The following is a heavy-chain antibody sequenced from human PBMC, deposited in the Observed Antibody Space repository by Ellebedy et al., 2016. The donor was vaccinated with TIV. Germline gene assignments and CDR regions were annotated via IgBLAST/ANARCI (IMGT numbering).Heavy chain of an antibody. CDR1: GFTFSSYS. V-gene: IGHV3-21*01. Sequence: GESLKISXAASGFTFSSYSMNWVRQAPGKGLEWVSSISSSSYIYYADSVRGRFTISRDSAKNSLYLQMNSLRAEDTAVYYCARKYYYDSSGYYSATDYWGQGTLVTVSS. CDR3: ARKYYYDSSGYYSATDY. J-gene: IGHJ4*02. CDR2: ISSSSYI. D-gene: IGHD3-22*01.